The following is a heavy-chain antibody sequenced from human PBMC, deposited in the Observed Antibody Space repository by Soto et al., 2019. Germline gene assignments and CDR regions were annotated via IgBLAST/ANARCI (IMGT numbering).Heavy chain of an antibody. Sequence: QVQLVESGGGLVKPGGSLRLSCAASGFTFSDYYMSWIRQAPGKGLEWVSYISSSGSTIYYADSVKGRFTISRDNAKNTMSLQLNSLRAEDAAVYYCARARSSGLWGFDPWGQGTLMTVSS. CDR3: ARARSSGLWGFDP. J-gene: IGHJ5*02. D-gene: IGHD6-19*01. CDR1: GFTFSDYY. CDR2: ISSSGSTI. V-gene: IGHV3-11*01.